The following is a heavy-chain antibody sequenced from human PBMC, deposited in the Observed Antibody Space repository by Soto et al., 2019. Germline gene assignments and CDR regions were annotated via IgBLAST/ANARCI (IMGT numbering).Heavy chain of an antibody. CDR1: GYTFTSYG. J-gene: IGHJ6*02. Sequence: GGPVKVSCKASGYTFTSYGISWVRQAPGQGLEWMGWISAYNGNTNYAQKLQGRVTMTTDTSTSTTYMELRSLRSDDTAVYYCARVFCSSTSCYWSDVWGQGTTVTVS. CDR3: ARVFCSSTSCYWSDV. V-gene: IGHV1-18*01. D-gene: IGHD2-2*01. CDR2: ISAYNGNT.